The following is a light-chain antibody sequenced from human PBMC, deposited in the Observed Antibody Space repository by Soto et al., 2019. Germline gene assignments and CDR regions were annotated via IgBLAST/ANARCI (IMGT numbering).Light chain of an antibody. CDR1: QSVSSN. CDR2: GAS. J-gene: IGKJ5*01. CDR3: QQYGSSPFT. V-gene: IGKV3-20*01. Sequence: IGLTHSRTTLSVSPGARATLSCRASQSVSSNLAWYQQKPGQAPRILIYGASTRATGIPARFSGSGSGTDFNLTISRLETEDFAVYYCQQYGSSPFTFGQGTRLEIK.